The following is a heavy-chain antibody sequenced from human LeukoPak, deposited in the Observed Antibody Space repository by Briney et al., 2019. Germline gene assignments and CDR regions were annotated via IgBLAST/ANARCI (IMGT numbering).Heavy chain of an antibody. Sequence: PSETLSLTCTVSGGSISSYYWSWIRQPPGKGLEWIGYIYYSGSTNYNPSLKSRVTISVDTSKNQFSLKLSSVTAADTAVYYCARIRSGWYEADYWGQGTLVTVSS. CDR1: GGSISSYY. CDR3: ARIRSGWYEADY. D-gene: IGHD6-19*01. CDR2: IYYSGST. V-gene: IGHV4-59*01. J-gene: IGHJ4*02.